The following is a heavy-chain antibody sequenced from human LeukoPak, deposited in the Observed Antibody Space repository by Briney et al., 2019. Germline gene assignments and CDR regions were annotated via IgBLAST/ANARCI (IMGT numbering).Heavy chain of an antibody. V-gene: IGHV3-23*01. J-gene: IGHJ4*02. Sequence: GGSLRLSCAASGFTFSSYAMSWVRQAPGKGLEWVSHINRSGSSTYYADSVKGRFTISRDNSKNTLYLQMNSLRAEDTAVYYCAKDGPYYYDSSGYYFDYWGQGTLVTVSS. D-gene: IGHD3-22*01. CDR1: GFTFSSYA. CDR3: AKDGPYYYDSSGYYFDY. CDR2: INRSGSST.